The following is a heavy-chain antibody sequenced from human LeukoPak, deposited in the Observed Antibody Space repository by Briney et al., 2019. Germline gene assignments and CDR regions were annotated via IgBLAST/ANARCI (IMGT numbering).Heavy chain of an antibody. CDR1: GFTFSSYG. CDR3: AKDRAHSYGYFDY. V-gene: IGHV3-30*18. Sequence: GGSLRLSCAASGFTFSSYGMHWVRQAPGKGLEWVAVISYDGSNKYYADSVKGRFTISRDNSKNTLYLQMNSLRAEDTAVYYCAKDRAHSYGYFDYWGQRTLVTVSS. J-gene: IGHJ4*02. CDR2: ISYDGSNK. D-gene: IGHD5-18*01.